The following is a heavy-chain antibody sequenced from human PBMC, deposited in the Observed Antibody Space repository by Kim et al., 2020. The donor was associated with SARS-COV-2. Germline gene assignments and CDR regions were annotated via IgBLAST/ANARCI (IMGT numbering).Heavy chain of an antibody. Sequence: GGSLRLSCAASGFTFSSYAMHWVRQAPGKGLEWVAVISYDGSNKYYADSVKGRFTISRDNSKNTLYLQMNSLRAEDTAVYYCARDLYGDYGISWGYWGQGTLVTVSS. CDR3: ARDLYGDYGISWGY. CDR1: GFTFSSYA. CDR2: ISYDGSNK. J-gene: IGHJ4*02. V-gene: IGHV3-30*04. D-gene: IGHD4-17*01.